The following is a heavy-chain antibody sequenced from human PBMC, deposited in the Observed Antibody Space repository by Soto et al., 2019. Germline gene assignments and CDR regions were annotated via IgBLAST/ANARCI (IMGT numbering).Heavy chain of an antibody. D-gene: IGHD5-12*01. Sequence: GRSLRLSCAASGFTFSSYWMHWVLQAPGKGLVWPPHISRDASSPSYADSAQRRFPISTDNDKNPLYLQMHSLRAQDTAAYYCARAAYSRYDDYSYSYYMDVSGTGSTATASS. J-gene: IGHJ6*03. CDR2: ISRDASSP. CDR1: GFTFSSYW. CDR3: ARAAYSRYDDYSYSYYMDV. V-gene: IGHV3-74*01.